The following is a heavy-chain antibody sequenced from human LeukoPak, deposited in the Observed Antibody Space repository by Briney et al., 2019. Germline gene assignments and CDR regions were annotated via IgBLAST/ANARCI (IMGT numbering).Heavy chain of an antibody. J-gene: IGHJ5*02. CDR2: ISAYNGNT. V-gene: IGHV1-18*01. Sequence: ASVKVSCKASGYTFASYGISWVRQAPGQGLEWMGWISAYNGNTNYAQKLQGRVTMTADTSTSTAYMELRSLRSDDTAVYYCARGFMTTVTKVSSHNNWFDPWGQGTLVTVSS. CDR1: GYTFASYG. CDR3: ARGFMTTVTKVSSHNNWFDP. D-gene: IGHD4-17*01.